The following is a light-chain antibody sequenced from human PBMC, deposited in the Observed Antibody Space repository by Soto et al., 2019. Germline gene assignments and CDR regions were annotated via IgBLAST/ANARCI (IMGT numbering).Light chain of an antibody. J-gene: IGKJ1*01. CDR2: AAS. CDR3: LQRGGWPWA. CDR1: QSVSSY. Sequence: EIVLTQSPATLSLSPGERSTLSCRASQSVSSYLAWYQQKPGQSPRLLIYAASNRATDIPARFSGSGSGTDFTLIISSLEPEGFAVYYCLQRGGWPWALGQGTKVDIK. V-gene: IGKV3-11*01.